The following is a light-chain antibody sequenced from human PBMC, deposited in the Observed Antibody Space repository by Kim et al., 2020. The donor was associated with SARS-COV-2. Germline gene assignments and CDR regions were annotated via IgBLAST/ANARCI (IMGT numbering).Light chain of an antibody. V-gene: IGKV1-5*03. Sequence: PASIGDRVTITCRVSQSISPWLAWFQQKPGKAPKLMIYKASTLQSGVPSRFSGSESGTEFTLTITSLQPDDFATYYCQQYKTYRTFGQGTKVDIK. CDR3: QQYKTYRT. CDR1: QSISPW. CDR2: KAS. J-gene: IGKJ1*01.